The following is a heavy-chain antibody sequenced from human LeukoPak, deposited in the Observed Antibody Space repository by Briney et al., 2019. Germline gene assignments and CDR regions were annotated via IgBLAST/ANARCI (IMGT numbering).Heavy chain of an antibody. V-gene: IGHV4-34*01. CDR2: INHSGST. CDR3: ARGLGQRRAARPPPFDY. J-gene: IGHJ4*02. D-gene: IGHD6-6*01. CDR1: GGSFSGYY. Sequence: SETLSLTCAVYGGSFSGYYWSWIRQPPGKGLEWMGEINHSGSTNYNPSLKSRVTISVDTSKNQFSLKLSSVTAADTAVYYCARGLGQRRAARPPPFDYWGQGTLVTVSS.